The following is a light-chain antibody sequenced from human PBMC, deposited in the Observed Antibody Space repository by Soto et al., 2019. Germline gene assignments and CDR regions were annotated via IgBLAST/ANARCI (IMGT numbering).Light chain of an antibody. CDR1: SSDVGAYNY. J-gene: IGLJ1*01. Sequence: VLTQPASVSGSPGQSITISCTGTSSDVGAYNYDSWYQQYPGEAPKVIIYDVSHRPAGVSNRFSGSKSGNTASLTIPGLQTQDEADYYCSSDASSTTYVFGSGAMV. CDR3: SSDASSTTYV. CDR2: DVS. V-gene: IGLV2-14*01.